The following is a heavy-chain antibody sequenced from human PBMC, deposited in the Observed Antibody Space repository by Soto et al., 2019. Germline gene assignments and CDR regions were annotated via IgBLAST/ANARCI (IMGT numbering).Heavy chain of an antibody. D-gene: IGHD3-10*01. CDR2: IINDGREK. Sequence: RGSLRLSCAASGFTFSNYWMTWVRQAPGKGLEWVANIINDGREKSYLDSVKCRFTISRDNAKNSLYLEMNRLRVEDTAVYYCARDWGGLGYWGQGALVTVSS. J-gene: IGHJ4*02. CDR3: ARDWGGLGY. CDR1: GFTFSNYW. V-gene: IGHV3-7*03.